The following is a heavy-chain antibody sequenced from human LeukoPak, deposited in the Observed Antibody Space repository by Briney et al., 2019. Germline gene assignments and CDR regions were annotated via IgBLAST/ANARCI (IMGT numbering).Heavy chain of an antibody. D-gene: IGHD6-19*01. CDR2: INPNSGGT. CDR3: ARFAVHRRLAVAGQFGLDY. Sequence: EASVKVSCKASGYTFTGYYMHWVRQAPGQGLEWMGWINPNSGGTNYAQKFQGRVTMTRDTSISTAYMELSRLRSDDTAVYYCARFAVHRRLAVAGQFGLDYWGQGTLVTVSS. V-gene: IGHV1-2*02. J-gene: IGHJ4*02. CDR1: GYTFTGYY.